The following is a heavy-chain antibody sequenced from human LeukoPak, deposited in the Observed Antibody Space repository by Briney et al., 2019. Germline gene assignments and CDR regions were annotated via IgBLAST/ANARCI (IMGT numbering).Heavy chain of an antibody. CDR2: ISSSSSYI. D-gene: IGHD6-19*01. V-gene: IGHV3-21*04. CDR1: GFTFSSYS. J-gene: IGHJ4*02. Sequence: GGSLRLSCAASGFTFSSYSMNWVRQAPGKGLEWVSSISSSSSYIYYADSVKGRFTISRDNAKNSLYLQMNSLRAEDMALYYCAKDRRQWLAYYFDYWGQGTLVTVSS. CDR3: AKDRRQWLAYYFDY.